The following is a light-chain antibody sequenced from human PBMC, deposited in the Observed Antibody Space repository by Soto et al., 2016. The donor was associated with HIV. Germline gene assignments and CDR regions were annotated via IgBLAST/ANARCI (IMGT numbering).Light chain of an antibody. CDR3: QAWDSNTHVV. V-gene: IGLV3-1*01. CDR1: KLGTKY. Sequence: SYELTQSPSVSVSPGQTASITCSGDKLGTKYTCWYQQKPGQSPVLVIYQDTRRPSGIPERFSGSNSGNTATLTISGTQAMDEADYYCQAWDSNTHVVFGGGTKLTVL. CDR2: QDT. J-gene: IGLJ2*01.